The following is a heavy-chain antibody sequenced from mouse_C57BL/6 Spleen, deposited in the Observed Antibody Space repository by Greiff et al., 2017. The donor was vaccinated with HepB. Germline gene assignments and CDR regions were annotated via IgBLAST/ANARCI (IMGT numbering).Heavy chain of an antibody. J-gene: IGHJ1*03. D-gene: IGHD1-1*01. V-gene: IGHV1-50*01. CDR3: ARKGLTTVVATHWYFDV. Sequence: QVQLKQPGAELVKPGASVKLSCKASGYTFTSYWMQWVKQRPGQGLEWIGEIDPSDSYTNYNQKFKGKATLTVDTSSSTAYMQLSSLTSEDSAVYYCARKGLTTVVATHWYFDVWGTGTTVTVSS. CDR1: GYTFTSYW. CDR2: IDPSDSYT.